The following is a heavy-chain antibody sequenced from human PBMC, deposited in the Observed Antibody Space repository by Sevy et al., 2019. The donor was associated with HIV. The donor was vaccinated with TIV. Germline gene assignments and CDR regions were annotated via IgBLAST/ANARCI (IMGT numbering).Heavy chain of an antibody. CDR2: INPDSGGS. D-gene: IGHD3-10*01. J-gene: IGHJ4*02. CDR1: GYSFSDYY. V-gene: IGHV1-2*02. Sequence: ASVKVSCQTSGYSFSDYYLNWIRQAPGQGLEWLGWINPDSGGSKAAEKFLGRLTMTSDTSISTVFMELTGLTSDDTALYYCAREGLDDDSYLADYWGQGTQVTVSS. CDR3: AREGLDDDSYLADY.